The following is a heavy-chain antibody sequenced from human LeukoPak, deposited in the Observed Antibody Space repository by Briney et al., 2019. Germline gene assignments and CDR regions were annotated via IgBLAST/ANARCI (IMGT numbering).Heavy chain of an antibody. D-gene: IGHD2-21*01. CDR2: ISGSGGDT. V-gene: IGHV3-23*01. J-gene: IGHJ4*02. CDR1: VFTFSSYA. Sequence: PGRSLRPSCAASVFTFSSYAMSCVPQAPGPRLEWVSSISGSGGDTHYADSVKGRFSISRDNSKNTLYVQMNSLGAEDTAVYYCAKGAAGTLVGHYFDSWGQGTLVTVSS. CDR3: AKGAAGTLVGHYFDS.